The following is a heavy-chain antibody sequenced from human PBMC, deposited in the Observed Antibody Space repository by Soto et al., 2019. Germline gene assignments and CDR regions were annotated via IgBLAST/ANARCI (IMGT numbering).Heavy chain of an antibody. J-gene: IGHJ6*02. V-gene: IGHV4-39*01. D-gene: IGHD2-15*01. Sequence: PSETLSLTCSVSGGSINSSSYFWGWVRQPPGKGLEWIGSIYYSGSTYYNPSLRSRVTISVDTSKNQFSLKLSSVTAADTAVYYCARGQRGIGRTYCRGGSCHSDYYYYGMDVWGQGTTVTVSS. CDR3: ARGQRGIGRTYCRGGSCHSDYYYYGMDV. CDR1: GGSINSSSYF. CDR2: IYYSGST.